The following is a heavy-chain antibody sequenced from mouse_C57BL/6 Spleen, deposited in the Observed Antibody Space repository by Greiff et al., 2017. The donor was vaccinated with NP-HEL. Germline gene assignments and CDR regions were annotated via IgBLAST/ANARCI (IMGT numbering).Heavy chain of an antibody. Sequence: QVQLQQPGAELVRPGTSVKLSCKASGYTFTSYWMHWVKQRPGQGLEWIGVIDPSDSYTNYNQKFKGKATLTVDTSSSTAYMQLSSPTSEDSAVYYCARKGTTAFDYWGQGTTLTVSS. CDR3: ARKGTTAFDY. J-gene: IGHJ2*01. V-gene: IGHV1-59*01. CDR1: GYTFTSYW. D-gene: IGHD1-2*01. CDR2: IDPSDSYT.